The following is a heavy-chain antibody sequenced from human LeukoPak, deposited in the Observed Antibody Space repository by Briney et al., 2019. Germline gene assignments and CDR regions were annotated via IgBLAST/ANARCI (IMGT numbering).Heavy chain of an antibody. J-gene: IGHJ4*02. D-gene: IGHD4-17*01. Sequence: SETLSLTCTVSGGSISSYYWSWIRQPAGKGLEWIGRIYTSGSTNYNPSLKSRATMSVDTSKNQFSLKLSSVTAADTAVYYCARATTVIPPAYFDYWGQGTLVTVSS. V-gene: IGHV4-4*07. CDR1: GGSISSYY. CDR2: IYTSGST. CDR3: ARATTVIPPAYFDY.